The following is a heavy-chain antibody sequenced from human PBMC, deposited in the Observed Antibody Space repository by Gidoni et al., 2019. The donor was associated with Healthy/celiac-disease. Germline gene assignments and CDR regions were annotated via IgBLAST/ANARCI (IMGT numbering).Heavy chain of an antibody. D-gene: IGHD3-9*01. CDR2: ISWNSGSI. J-gene: IGHJ4*02. V-gene: IGHV3-9*01. Sequence: EVQLVESGGGWVQPGRSLGLSCAASGFTFDGYAMHWDRQAPGKGLEWVSGISWNSGSIGYADSVKGRFTISRDNAKNSLYLQMNSLRAEDTALYYCAKDLHYDILTEFDYWGQGTLVTVSS. CDR3: AKDLHYDILTEFDY. CDR1: GFTFDGYA.